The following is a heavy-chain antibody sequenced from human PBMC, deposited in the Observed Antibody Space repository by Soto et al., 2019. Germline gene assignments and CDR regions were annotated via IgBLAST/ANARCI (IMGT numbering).Heavy chain of an antibody. V-gene: IGHV2-5*01. CDR2: GE. Sequence: VSGPTLVNPTQTLTMTGTVAGFSLSTIGKTLGWIRQPPGEAPEWLALGEQYSPSLQSRLTFTKDTSKNQVVLTMTDMDPVDTATYYCTLRDDSSRGPIYWGQGILVTVPS. CDR1: GFSLSTIGKT. D-gene: IGHD3-22*01. CDR3: TLRDDSSRGPIY. J-gene: IGHJ4*02.